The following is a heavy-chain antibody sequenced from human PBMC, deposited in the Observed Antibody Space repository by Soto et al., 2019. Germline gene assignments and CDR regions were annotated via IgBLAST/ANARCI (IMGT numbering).Heavy chain of an antibody. CDR1: GYTFTSYD. CDR2: MNPNSGNT. Sequence: QVQLVQSGAEVKKPGASVKVSCKASGYTFTSYDINWVRQATGQGLEWMGWMNPNSGNTIYAQHFQGRVTMTRSTSISTAYMELSSLRSEDTAVYYGAGEVRGWFDPWGQGTLVNVSS. J-gene: IGHJ5*02. V-gene: IGHV1-8*01. CDR3: AGEVRGWFDP.